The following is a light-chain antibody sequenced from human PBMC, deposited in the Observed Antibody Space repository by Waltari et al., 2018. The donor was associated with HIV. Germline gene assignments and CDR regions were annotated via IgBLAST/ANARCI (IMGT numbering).Light chain of an antibody. J-gene: IGKJ5*01. CDR3: QHYDTYPIS. CDR1: QSISSW. Sequence: DIQMTQSPSTLSASVGDRVTITYRASQSISSWLAWYQQKPGKAPKLLIYKASSLESGVPSRFSGSGSGTEFTLTINSLQPDDFATYYCQHYDTYPISFGQGTRLEI. V-gene: IGKV1-5*03. CDR2: KAS.